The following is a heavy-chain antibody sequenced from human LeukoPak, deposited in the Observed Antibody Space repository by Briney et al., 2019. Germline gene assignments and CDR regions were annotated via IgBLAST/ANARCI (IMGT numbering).Heavy chain of an antibody. D-gene: IGHD6-6*01. CDR2: ISPYNGNT. J-gene: IGHJ6*03. CDR3: ATDHRQSSSSSYYYYMDV. Sequence: ASVKVSCKASGYTFTNYDICWVRQAPGQGLEWMGWISPYNGNTNYAQKFQGRVTMTTHTSTSTAYMELRSLRSDDTAVYYCATDHRQSSSSSYYYYMDVWGTGTTVTVSS. V-gene: IGHV1-18*01. CDR1: GYTFTNYD.